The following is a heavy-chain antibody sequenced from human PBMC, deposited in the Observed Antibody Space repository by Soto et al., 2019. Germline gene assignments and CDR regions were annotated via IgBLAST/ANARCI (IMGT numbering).Heavy chain of an antibody. CDR1: GGSFSGYY. CDR2: INHSGST. D-gene: IGHD4-17*01. Sequence: QVQLQQWGAGLLKPSETLSLTCAVYGGSFSGYYWSWIRQPPGKGLEWIGEINHSGSTNYNPSLKSRVTISVDTAKNQFSLKRSSVTAAYTAVYYCARGEWGSTVTRWGQGTLVTVSS. V-gene: IGHV4-34*01. CDR3: ARGEWGSTVTR. J-gene: IGHJ4*02.